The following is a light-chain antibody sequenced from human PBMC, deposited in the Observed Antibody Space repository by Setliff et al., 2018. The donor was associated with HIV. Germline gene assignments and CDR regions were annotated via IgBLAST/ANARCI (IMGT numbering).Light chain of an antibody. V-gene: IGLV2-14*03. CDR2: EVD. CDR1: SSDIGYYNN. J-gene: IGLJ1*01. CDR3: SSYTVTNTRG. Sequence: QSALTQPASVSGSPGQSITIPCSGTSSDIGYYNNVSWYQRHPGKVPRLIIYEVDRRPSGFSERFSGSTSGNTSSLTIAWLQAEDEAEYFCSSYTVTNTRGFVTGTKV.